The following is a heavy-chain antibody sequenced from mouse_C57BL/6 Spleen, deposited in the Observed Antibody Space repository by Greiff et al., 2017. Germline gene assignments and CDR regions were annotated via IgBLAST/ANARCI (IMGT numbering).Heavy chain of an antibody. V-gene: IGHV1-7*01. CDR2: INPSRGYT. Sequence: VQLQESGAELAKPGASVKLSCKASGYTFTSYWMHWVKQRPGQGLEWIGYINPSRGYTKYNQKLKDKATLTADKSSSTAYMQLSSLTYEDSAVYDCARYYGSSYDYAMDYWGQGTSVTVSS. CDR1: GYTFTSYW. CDR3: ARYYGSSYDYAMDY. D-gene: IGHD1-1*01. J-gene: IGHJ4*01.